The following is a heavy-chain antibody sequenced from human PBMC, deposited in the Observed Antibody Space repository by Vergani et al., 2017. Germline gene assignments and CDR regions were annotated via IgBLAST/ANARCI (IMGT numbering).Heavy chain of an antibody. CDR2: ISFDGTNE. Sequence: QVQLVKSGGGVVQPGTSLRLSCVVSGFALNRHAMYWVRQAPGKGLEWVVGISFDGTNEYYPDLVKGRFTISRDIAKNTLYLQVRSLRLEDTGVYHCVRDRGLCAGGRCYTEAWDYWGQGTPVTVSS. D-gene: IGHD2-2*02. CDR3: VRDRGLCAGGRCYTEAWDY. V-gene: IGHV3-30-3*01. CDR1: GFALNRHA. J-gene: IGHJ4*02.